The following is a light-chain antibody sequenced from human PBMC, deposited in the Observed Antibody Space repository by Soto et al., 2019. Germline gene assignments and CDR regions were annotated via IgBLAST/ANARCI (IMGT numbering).Light chain of an antibody. CDR3: SSYTSSITYV. Sequence: LTQPASVSGSPGQSIAISCTGTSSDVGAYNSVSWYQQHPGRAPKLMIHDVSNRPSGVSNRFSGSKSGNTASLTISGLQAEDEADYYCSSYTSSITYVFGTGTKATVL. CDR2: DVS. CDR1: SSDVGAYNS. J-gene: IGLJ1*01. V-gene: IGLV2-14*03.